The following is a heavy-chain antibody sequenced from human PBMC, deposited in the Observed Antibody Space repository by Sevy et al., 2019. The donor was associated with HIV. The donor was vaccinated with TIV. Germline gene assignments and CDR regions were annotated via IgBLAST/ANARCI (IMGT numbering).Heavy chain of an antibody. Sequence: GGSLRLSCAASGFTFSSYAMSWVRQAPGKGLEWVSAISGSVGSTYYADSVKVRLTISRDNSKNTMYLQMNSLRAEETAVYYCVKTHAKDIVVVPAATSRDYWGQGTLVTVSS. V-gene: IGHV3-23*01. D-gene: IGHD2-2*01. J-gene: IGHJ4*02. CDR1: GFTFSSYA. CDR2: ISGSVGST. CDR3: VKTHAKDIVVVPAATSRDY.